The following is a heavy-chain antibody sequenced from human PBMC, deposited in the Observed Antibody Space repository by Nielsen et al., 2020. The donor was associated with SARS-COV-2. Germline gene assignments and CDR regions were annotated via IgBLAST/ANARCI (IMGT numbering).Heavy chain of an antibody. CDR2: IYYSGST. Sequence: SETLSLTCTVSGGSISSGGYYWSWIRQHPGKGLEWIGYIYYSGSTNYNPSLKSRVTISVDTSKNQFSLKLSSVTAADTAVYYCARDNWNDDAFDIWGQGTMVTVSS. J-gene: IGHJ3*02. CDR1: GGSISSGGYY. D-gene: IGHD1-20*01. V-gene: IGHV4-61*08. CDR3: ARDNWNDDAFDI.